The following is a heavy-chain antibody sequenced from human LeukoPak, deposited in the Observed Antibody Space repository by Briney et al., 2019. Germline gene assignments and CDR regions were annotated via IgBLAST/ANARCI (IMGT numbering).Heavy chain of an antibody. CDR3: GRGQLPQPNWFDP. CDR2: ISAYSGET. D-gene: IGHD2-2*01. CDR1: GYIFTGYG. V-gene: IGHV1-18*01. J-gene: IGHJ5*02. Sequence: ASVKVSCKASGYIFTGYGFTWVRQAPGQGLEWLGWISAYSGETSYAPKFQGGVTMTTDTSTTTAYMELRNLRSDDTAVYYCGRGQLPQPNWFDPWGQGTLVTVSS.